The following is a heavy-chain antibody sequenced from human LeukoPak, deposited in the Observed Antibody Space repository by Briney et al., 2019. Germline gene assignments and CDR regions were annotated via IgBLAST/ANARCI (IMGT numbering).Heavy chain of an antibody. CDR1: GDSVSSNSAG. V-gene: IGHV6-1*01. CDR3: VCGGGALNY. D-gene: IGHD2-21*01. Sequence: SQTLSLTCAISGDSVSSNSAGWSWIRQSPSRGLEWLGRTYYRSKWYNDYAVSVKSRITINPDTSKNQFSLQLNSVTPEDTAVYYRVCGGGALNYWGQGTLVTVSS. J-gene: IGHJ4*02. CDR2: TYYRSKWYN.